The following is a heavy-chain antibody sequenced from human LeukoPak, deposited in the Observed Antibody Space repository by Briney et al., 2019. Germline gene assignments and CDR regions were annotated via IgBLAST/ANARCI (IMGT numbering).Heavy chain of an antibody. J-gene: IGHJ4*02. Sequence: PGGSLRLSCAASGFTFSSYAMHWVHQAPGKGLEWVAVISYDGSNKYYADSVKGRFTISRDNSKNTLYLQMNSLRAEDTAVYYCARSRPLGDYGDLFFDYWGQGTLVTVSS. V-gene: IGHV3-30*04. CDR2: ISYDGSNK. D-gene: IGHD4-17*01. CDR3: ARSRPLGDYGDLFFDY. CDR1: GFTFSSYA.